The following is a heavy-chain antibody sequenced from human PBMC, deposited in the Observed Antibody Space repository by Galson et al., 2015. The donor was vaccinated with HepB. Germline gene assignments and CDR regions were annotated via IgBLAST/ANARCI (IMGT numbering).Heavy chain of an antibody. CDR3: ARQYDTSGYYPY. V-gene: IGHV1-69*13. J-gene: IGHJ4*02. D-gene: IGHD3-22*01. Sequence: SVKVSCKASGGTSSSHTISWVRQAPGQGLEWIGGIIPLFGSGNYAQKFQGRVTITADESKTTTYMELSSLRFEDTAVYYCARQYDTSGYYPYWGQGTLVTVSS. CDR1: GGTSSSHT. CDR2: IIPLFGSG.